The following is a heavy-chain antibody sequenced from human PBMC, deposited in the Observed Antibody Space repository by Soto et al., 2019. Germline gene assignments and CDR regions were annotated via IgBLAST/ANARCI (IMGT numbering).Heavy chain of an antibody. CDR1: GYSFTDFA. V-gene: IGHV1-3*01. J-gene: IGHJ5*02. CDR3: ARGPLAGVATIWDYANWCDP. Sequence: QAQLVQSGAEVKKPGASVKVSCKASGYSFTDFAMHWVRLASGQRLEWMGWINADKGDTKYSPKFQGRVTITRDTSATTVYMELRSLRSEDTAVYYCARGPLAGVATIWDYANWCDPWGQGSLVTVST. CDR2: INADKGDT. D-gene: IGHD5-12*01.